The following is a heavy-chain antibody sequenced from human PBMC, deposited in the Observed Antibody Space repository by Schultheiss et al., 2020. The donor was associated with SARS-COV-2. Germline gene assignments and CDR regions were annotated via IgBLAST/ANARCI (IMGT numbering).Heavy chain of an antibody. V-gene: IGHV3-30*02. D-gene: IGHD6-19*01. CDR2: ICFDGKSK. CDR3: AKDGGAVAGDY. CDR1: GFTFNSCG. Sequence: GGSLRLSCAVSGFTFNSCGIHCFRQAPGKGPEWVALICFDGKSKLYADSVKGRFTISRDNSKNTLYLQMNSLRAEDTAVYYCAKDGGAVAGDYWGQGTLVTVSS. J-gene: IGHJ4*02.